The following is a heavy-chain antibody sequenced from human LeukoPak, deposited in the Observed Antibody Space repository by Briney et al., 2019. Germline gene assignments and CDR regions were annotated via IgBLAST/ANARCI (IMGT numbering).Heavy chain of an antibody. J-gene: IGHJ4*02. Sequence: SETLSLTCTASGDSISGYYWSWIRQPPGKGLEWIGYVYHTGHTHYSPSLKSRVTVSLDTSRNQVSLKLSSVTAADTAVYYCARHRFGHLFDYWGQGTLVIVSS. V-gene: IGHV4-59*01. CDR3: ARHRFGHLFDY. CDR1: GDSISGYY. D-gene: IGHD3-16*01. CDR2: VYHTGHT.